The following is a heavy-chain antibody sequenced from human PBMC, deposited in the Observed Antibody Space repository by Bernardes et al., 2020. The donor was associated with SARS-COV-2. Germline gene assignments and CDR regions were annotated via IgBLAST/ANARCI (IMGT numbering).Heavy chain of an antibody. Sequence: SETLSLTCTVSGGSISSYYWSWIRQPPGKGLEWIGYIYYSGSTNYNPSLKSRVTISVDTSKNQFSLKLSSVTAADTAVYYCARDCSSTSCYGRNYYYYYGMDVWGQGTTVTVSS. V-gene: IGHV4-59*01. CDR1: GGSISSYY. D-gene: IGHD2-2*01. J-gene: IGHJ6*02. CDR3: ARDCSSTSCYGRNYYYYYGMDV. CDR2: IYYSGST.